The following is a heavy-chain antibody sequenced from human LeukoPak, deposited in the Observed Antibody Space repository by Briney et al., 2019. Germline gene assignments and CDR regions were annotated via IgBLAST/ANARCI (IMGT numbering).Heavy chain of an antibody. V-gene: IGHV3-7*01. CDR2: IKQDGSEK. CDR3: ARLNSYGFYYFDY. D-gene: IGHD5-18*01. J-gene: IGHJ4*02. CDR1: GFTFSSYW. Sequence: GGSLRLSCAASGFTFSSYWMSWVRQAPGKGLEWVAKIKQDGSEKYYVDSVKGRFTISRDNAKNSLNLQLNSLRAEDTAVYYCARLNSYGFYYFDYWGQGTLVTVSS.